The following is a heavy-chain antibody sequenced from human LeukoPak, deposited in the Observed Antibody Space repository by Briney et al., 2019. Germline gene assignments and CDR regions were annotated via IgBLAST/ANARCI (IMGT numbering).Heavy chain of an antibody. CDR1: GGSISSYY. V-gene: IGHV4-59*01. J-gene: IGHJ6*02. Sequence: MSSETLSLTCTVSGGSISSYYWSWIRQPPGKGLEWIGYIYYSGRTNYNPSLKSRVTISVDTSKNQFSLKLSSVTAADTAVYYCARDSNYYGSGSYYYLGYYYGMDVWGQGTTVTVSS. D-gene: IGHD3-10*01. CDR3: ARDSNYYGSGSYYYLGYYYGMDV. CDR2: IYYSGRT.